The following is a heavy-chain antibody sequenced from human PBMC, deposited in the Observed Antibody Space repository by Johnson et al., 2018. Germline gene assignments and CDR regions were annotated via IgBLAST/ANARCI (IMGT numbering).Heavy chain of an antibody. Sequence: QVQLVQSGGGVVQPGRSLRLSCSASGFTFNTYAMHWVRQAPGKGLDWVAVIWYDASNQYYADSVKGRFTISRDNSRNALYLERNRLRVEDTAVYYCATHPPGCYRVNDAFEMWGQGTMVTVSS. J-gene: IGHJ3*02. CDR2: IWYDASNQ. CDR1: GFTFNTYA. V-gene: IGHV3-33*01. D-gene: IGHD4/OR15-4a*01. CDR3: ATHPPGCYRVNDAFEM.